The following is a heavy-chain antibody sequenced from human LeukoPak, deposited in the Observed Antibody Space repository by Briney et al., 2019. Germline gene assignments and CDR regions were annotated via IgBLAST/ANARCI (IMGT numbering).Heavy chain of an antibody. J-gene: IGHJ4*02. CDR2: LNEDGSVK. Sequence: GGSLRLSCAASEFSFSTNWMHWVRQTPGKGLEWVAELNEDGSVKYYVDSVKGRFTISRDNAKSLLFRQMYNLRTEDTGVYFCANVPRSTVSYWGRGTLVTVSS. D-gene: IGHD2-2*01. CDR3: ANVPRSTVSY. V-gene: IGHV3-7*01. CDR1: EFSFSTNW.